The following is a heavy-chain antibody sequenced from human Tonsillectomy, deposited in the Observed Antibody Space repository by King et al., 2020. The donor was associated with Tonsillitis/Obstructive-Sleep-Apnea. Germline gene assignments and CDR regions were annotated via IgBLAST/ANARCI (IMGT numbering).Heavy chain of an antibody. V-gene: IGHV4-34*12. D-gene: IGHD3-16*01. J-gene: IGHJ3*02. CDR1: GGSFSGYY. CDR3: ARDNGGGSAFDI. CDR2: IIHSGST. Sequence: VQLQQWGPGLLRPSETLSLTCGVYGGSFSGYYWSWIRQPPGKGLEWIGEIIHSGSTNYSPSLKRRVTISVDTSKNQFSLKLSSVTAADTAVYYCARDNGGGSAFDIWGQGTMVTVSS.